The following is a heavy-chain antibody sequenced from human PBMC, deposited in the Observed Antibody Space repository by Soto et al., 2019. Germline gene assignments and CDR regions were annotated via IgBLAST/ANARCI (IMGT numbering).Heavy chain of an antibody. V-gene: IGHV3-7*03. J-gene: IGHJ4*02. CDR2: INQDGSEK. D-gene: IGHD3-16*01. Sequence: GGSLRLSCAASGFAFNTYWMTWVRLAPGKGLEVVANINQDGSEKDYVDSGKGRFTIARDNAKNSLYLQMNSLRAEDTAVYYCARHAYYAFDSWGQGTLVTVSS. CDR3: ARHAYYAFDS. CDR1: GFAFNTYW.